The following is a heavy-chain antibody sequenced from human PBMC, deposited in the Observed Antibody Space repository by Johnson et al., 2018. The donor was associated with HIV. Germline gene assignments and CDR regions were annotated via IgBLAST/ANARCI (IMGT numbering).Heavy chain of an antibody. D-gene: IGHD5-12*01. V-gene: IGHV3-30*04. CDR2: ISADGRNK. J-gene: IGHJ3*02. Sequence: QVQLVESGGGVVQPGRSLRLSCAASGFIFSTYGMHWVRQAPGRGLEWVSVISADGRNKYSADSVKGRFTISRDNSKNTLYLKMNSLRGDDTAVYYCARSSRYSAYDSDAFDIWGQGTMVTVSS. CDR3: ARSSRYSAYDSDAFDI. CDR1: GFIFSTYG.